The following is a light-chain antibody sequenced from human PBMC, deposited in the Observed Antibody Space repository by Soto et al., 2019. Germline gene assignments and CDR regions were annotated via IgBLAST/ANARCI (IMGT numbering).Light chain of an antibody. CDR2: KAS. CDR3: QHYNSYSEA. CDR1: QTISSW. V-gene: IGKV1-5*03. Sequence: DIQMTQSPSTLSGSVRDRVTITCRASQTISSWLDWDQQKPGKAPKLLIYKASTLKSGVPSRFSGSGSGTAVTLTISSLQPDDFATYYCQHYNSYSEAFGQGTKVDIK. J-gene: IGKJ1*01.